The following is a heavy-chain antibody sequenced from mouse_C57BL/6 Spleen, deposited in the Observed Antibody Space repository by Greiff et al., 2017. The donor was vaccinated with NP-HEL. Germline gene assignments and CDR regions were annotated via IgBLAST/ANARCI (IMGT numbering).Heavy chain of an antibody. CDR1: GYTFTSYG. D-gene: IGHD1-1*01. CDR2: IYPRSGNT. J-gene: IGHJ3*01. CDR3: ARWGLLRSDGGTY. V-gene: IGHV1-81*01. Sequence: VQLQQSGAELARPGASVKLSCKASGYTFTSYGISWVKQRTGQGLEWIGEIYPRSGNTYYNEKFKGKATLTADKSSSTAYMELRRLTSEDSAVYFCARWGLLRSDGGTYWGQGTLATVSA.